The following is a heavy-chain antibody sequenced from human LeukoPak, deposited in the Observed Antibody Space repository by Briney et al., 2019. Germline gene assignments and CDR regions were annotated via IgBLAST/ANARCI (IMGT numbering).Heavy chain of an antibody. CDR1: GFTFGNHA. V-gene: IGHV3-23*01. D-gene: IGHD6-19*01. J-gene: IGHJ4*02. Sequence: GGSLRLSCAGSGFTFGNHAMIWVRQPPGKGLEWVSSLSDNGANTYYADSVKSRFTVSRDNSKDMLYLLMSSLRAEDTAIYYCAMRSGFNNGWTDSWGQGTLVTVSS. CDR3: AMRSGFNNGWTDS. CDR2: LSDNGANT.